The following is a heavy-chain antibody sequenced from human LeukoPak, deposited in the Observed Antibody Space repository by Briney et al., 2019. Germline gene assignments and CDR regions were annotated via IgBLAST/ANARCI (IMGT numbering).Heavy chain of an antibody. CDR1: GYTFINYY. CDR3: AIALIYRGYTYYFDY. Sequence: ASVKESCKASGYTFINYYIHWLRQAPARGLEWMGIINHSDGTKSYAQKFQGRLTMTSDASTSTVYMELSSLKSEDTSVYYCAIALIYRGYTYYFDYWGQGTLVTVFS. J-gene: IGHJ4*02. CDR2: INHSDGTK. V-gene: IGHV1-46*01. D-gene: IGHD5-12*01.